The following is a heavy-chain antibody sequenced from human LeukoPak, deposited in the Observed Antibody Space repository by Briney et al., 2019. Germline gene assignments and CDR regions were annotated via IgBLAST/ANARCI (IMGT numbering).Heavy chain of an antibody. CDR2: INPNSGDT. Sequence: ASVRVSCKAPGYALTGYYMHWGRQAPGQGLEWVGWINPNSGDTNYAQKFQGRVTLTRDTSISTAYMELTRLRSDDTAGSRLASADSTDAQGSASYYSDNCGQGTLVTVSS. D-gene: IGHD4-11*01. CDR1: GYALTGYY. CDR3: ASADSTDAQGSASYYSDN. V-gene: IGHV1-2*02. J-gene: IGHJ4*02.